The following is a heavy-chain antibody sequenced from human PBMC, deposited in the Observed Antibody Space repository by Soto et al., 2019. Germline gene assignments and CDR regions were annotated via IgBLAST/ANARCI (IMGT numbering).Heavy chain of an antibody. CDR1: GGSFSDYY. V-gene: IGHV4-34*02. J-gene: IGHJ4*02. Sequence: QVQLQQWGAGLLKPSETLSLTCAVYGGSFSDYYWSWIRQTPEKGLEWIGEVSHSGSTTYNPSLKNRVIIAIHTSKNQFSLTLNSVTAADTAMYFCAREEPASRHHDYWGQGNLVTVSS. D-gene: IGHD1-26*01. CDR2: VSHSGST. CDR3: AREEPASRHHDY.